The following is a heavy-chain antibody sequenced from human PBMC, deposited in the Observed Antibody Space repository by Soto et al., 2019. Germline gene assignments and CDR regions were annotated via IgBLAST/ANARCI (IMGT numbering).Heavy chain of an antibody. CDR2: INAGNGNT. D-gene: IGHD6-13*01. CDR3: AKSDYSSSWYLHYWFDP. CDR1: GYTFTSYA. J-gene: IGHJ5*02. Sequence: ASVKVSCTASGYTFTSYAMHWVRQAPGQRLEWMGWINAGNGNTKYSQKFQGRVTITRDTSASTAYMELSSLRSEDTAVYYCAKSDYSSSWYLHYWFDPWGQGTLVTVSS. V-gene: IGHV1-3*01.